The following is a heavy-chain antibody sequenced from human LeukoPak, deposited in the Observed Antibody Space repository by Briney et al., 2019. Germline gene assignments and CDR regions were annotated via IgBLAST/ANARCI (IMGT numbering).Heavy chain of an antibody. V-gene: IGHV1-2*02. Sequence: PEASVKVSCKASGYTFTGYYMHWVRQAPGQGLEWMGWINPNSGGTNYAQKFQGRVTMTRDMSTSTVYMELSSLRSEDTAVYYCARGGQVITTECDYWGQGTLVTVSS. CDR3: ARGGQVITTECDY. J-gene: IGHJ4*02. CDR2: INPNSGGT. CDR1: GYTFTGYY. D-gene: IGHD3-22*01.